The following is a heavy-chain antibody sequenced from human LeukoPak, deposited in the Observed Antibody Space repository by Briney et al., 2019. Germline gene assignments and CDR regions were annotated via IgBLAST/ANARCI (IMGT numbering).Heavy chain of an antibody. Sequence: VASVKVSCKASGYTFTTYYIHWVRQAPGQGLEWMGIINPTGGSTTYAQKFQGRVTMTRDTSTSTVFMELNSLRSEDTAVYYRALYSSTWYWGQGTLVTVSS. J-gene: IGHJ4*02. CDR1: GYTFTTYY. V-gene: IGHV1-46*01. D-gene: IGHD6-13*01. CDR3: ALYSSTWY. CDR2: INPTGGST.